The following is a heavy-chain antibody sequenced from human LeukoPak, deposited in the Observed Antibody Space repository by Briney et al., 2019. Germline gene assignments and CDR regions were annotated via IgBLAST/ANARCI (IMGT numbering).Heavy chain of an antibody. CDR3: AREGTYCSRTSCYDSFLDY. CDR1: GDSIRSYY. V-gene: IGHV4-4*07. CDR2: IYPSGST. D-gene: IGHD2-2*01. J-gene: IGHJ4*02. Sequence: SETLSLTCSVSGDSIRSYYWSWIRQPAGKGLEWIGRIYPSGSTNYNPSLKTRVTMSVATSRNQFSLRLSSVTAADTAVYYCAREGTYCSRTSCYDSFLDYWGQGTLVTVSS.